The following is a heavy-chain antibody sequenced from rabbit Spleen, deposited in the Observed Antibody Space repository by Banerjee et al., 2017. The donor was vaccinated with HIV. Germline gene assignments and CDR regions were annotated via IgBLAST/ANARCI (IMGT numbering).Heavy chain of an antibody. CDR2: IYAGNSGTT. J-gene: IGHJ6*01. CDR3: ARADVSGAASYGMDL. CDR1: GFSFSGSQY. V-gene: IGHV1S40*01. D-gene: IGHD1-1*01. Sequence: QSLEESGGDLVKPGASLTLTCTASGFSFSGSQYICWVRQAPGKGLEWIACIYAGNSGTTYYASWAKGRFTISKTSSTTETLQMSSLTAADTATYFCARADVSGAASYGMDLWGPGTLVTVS.